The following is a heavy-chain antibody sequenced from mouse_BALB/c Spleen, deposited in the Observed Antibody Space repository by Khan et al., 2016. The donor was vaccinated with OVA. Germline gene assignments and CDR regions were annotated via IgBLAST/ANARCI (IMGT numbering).Heavy chain of an antibody. V-gene: IGHV1S135*01. Sequence: MQLEESGPELMKPGASVKISCKASGYSFSNYYIHWVKQSHGQSLEWIGYIDPFNGGTTYNQKFKGTATLTVDKSSSTAYMNLSSLTSGDSAVYDCTRLGTTGGFTYWGQGTLVTVSA. D-gene: IGHD2-13*01. CDR2: IDPFNGGT. J-gene: IGHJ3*01. CDR3: TRLGTTGGFTY. CDR1: GYSFSNYY.